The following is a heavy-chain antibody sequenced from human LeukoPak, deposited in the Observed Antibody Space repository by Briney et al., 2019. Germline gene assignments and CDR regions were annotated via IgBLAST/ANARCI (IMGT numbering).Heavy chain of an antibody. CDR1: GGSISSYY. CDR2: IYSSGST. CDR3: ARAYYYGSGSYGLDY. D-gene: IGHD3-10*01. Sequence: SETLSLTCTVSGGSISSYYWSWIRQPPGRGLEWIGYIYSSGSTNYNPSLKSRLTISVDASKNQFSLKLTSVTAADTAVYYCARAYYYGSGSYGLDYWGQGTLVTVSS. V-gene: IGHV4-59*01. J-gene: IGHJ4*02.